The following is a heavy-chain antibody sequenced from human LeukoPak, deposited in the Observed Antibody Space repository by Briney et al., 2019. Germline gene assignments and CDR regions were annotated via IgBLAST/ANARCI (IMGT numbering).Heavy chain of an antibody. J-gene: IGHJ6*04. Sequence: GGSLRLSCAASGFTFSGSAMHWVRQASGKGLEWVGRIRSKANNYATTYAASVKGRFTISRDDSKNTAYLQMNSLKTGDTAVYYCAKDDGGALDVWGKGTTVTISS. CDR1: GFTFSGSA. D-gene: IGHD1-26*01. CDR3: AKDDGGALDV. V-gene: IGHV3-73*01. CDR2: IRSKANNYAT.